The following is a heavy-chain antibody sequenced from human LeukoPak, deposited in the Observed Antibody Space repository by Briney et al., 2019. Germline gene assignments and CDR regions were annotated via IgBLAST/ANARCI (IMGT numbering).Heavy chain of an antibody. CDR2: ISYDGSNK. CDR3: ANTDGWGTYYYGSGSHFDY. V-gene: IGHV3-30*18. J-gene: IGHJ4*02. CDR1: GFTFSSYG. Sequence: PGGSLRLSCAASGFTFSSYGMHWVRQAPGKGLEWVAVISYDGSNKYYADSVKGRFTISRDNSKNTLYLQMNSLRAEDTAVYYCANTDGWGTYYYGSGSHFDYWGQGTLVTVSS. D-gene: IGHD3-10*01.